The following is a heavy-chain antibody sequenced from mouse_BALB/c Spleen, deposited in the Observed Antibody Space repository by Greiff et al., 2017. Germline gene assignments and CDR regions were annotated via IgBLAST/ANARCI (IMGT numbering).Heavy chain of an antibody. J-gene: IGHJ3*01. CDR3: ASRDSSGYVWFAY. Sequence: EVKVEESGPSLVKPSQTLSLTCSVTGDSITSGYWNWIRKFPGNKLEYMGYISYSGSTYYNPSLKSRISITRDTSKNQYYLQLNSVTTEDTATYYCASRDSSGYVWFAYWGQGTLVTVSA. CDR2: ISYSGST. V-gene: IGHV3-8*02. CDR1: GDSITSGY. D-gene: IGHD3-2*01.